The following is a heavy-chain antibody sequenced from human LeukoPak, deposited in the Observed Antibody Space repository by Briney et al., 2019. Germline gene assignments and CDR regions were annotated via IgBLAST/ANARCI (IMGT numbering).Heavy chain of an antibody. D-gene: IGHD6-13*01. CDR2: ISAYNGNT. Sequence: ASVKVSFKASGYTFTIYGISWVRQAPGQGLEWMGWISAYNGNTNYAQKLQGRVTMTTDTSTSTAYMELRSLRSDDTAVYYCARGAAAAPNWYFDLWGRGTLVTVSS. CDR3: ARGAAAAPNWYFDL. CDR1: GYTFTIYG. V-gene: IGHV1-18*01. J-gene: IGHJ2*01.